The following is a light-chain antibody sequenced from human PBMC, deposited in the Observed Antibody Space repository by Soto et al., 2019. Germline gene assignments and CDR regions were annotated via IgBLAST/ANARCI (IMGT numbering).Light chain of an antibody. CDR2: GNS. J-gene: IGLJ2*01. CDR3: RSYDNSLSVVV. Sequence: QSVLTQPPSVSGAPGQRVTISCTGSSSNIGAGYDVHWYQQLPGTAPKLLIYGNSKRPSGVPDRFSGSKSGTSASLAITGLQAEDEADYYCRSYDNSLSVVVFGGGTQLTVL. V-gene: IGLV1-40*01. CDR1: SSNIGAGYD.